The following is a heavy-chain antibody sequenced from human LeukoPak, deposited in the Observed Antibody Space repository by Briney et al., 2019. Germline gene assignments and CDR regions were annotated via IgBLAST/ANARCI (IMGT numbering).Heavy chain of an antibody. J-gene: IGHJ3*01. CDR2: INPNSGDT. CDR3: ASKGAGYCRSSNCQGAFDF. V-gene: IGHV1-2*02. Sequence: ASVKVSCKASGYRFTAYYMHLVRQAPGQGLEWMGWINPNSGDTNYAQKFQDRVTMTWDTAVSTAYMELSSLTSDDTAVYYCASKGAGYCRSSNCQGAFDFWAKGQWSPFLQ. D-gene: IGHD2-2*01. CDR1: GYRFTAYY.